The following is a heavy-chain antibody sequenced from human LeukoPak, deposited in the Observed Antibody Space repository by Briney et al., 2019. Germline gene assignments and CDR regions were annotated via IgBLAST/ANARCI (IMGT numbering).Heavy chain of an antibody. CDR3: AKGELGLWFDY. CDR1: GFTFSSYG. Sequence: GGSLRLSCAASGFTFSSYGMHWVRQAPGKGLEWVALISYDGSNKYYADSVKGRFTISRDNSKNTLYLQMNSLRAEDTAVYYCAKGELGLWFDYWGQGTLVTVSS. J-gene: IGHJ4*02. D-gene: IGHD5-18*01. CDR2: ISYDGSNK. V-gene: IGHV3-30*18.